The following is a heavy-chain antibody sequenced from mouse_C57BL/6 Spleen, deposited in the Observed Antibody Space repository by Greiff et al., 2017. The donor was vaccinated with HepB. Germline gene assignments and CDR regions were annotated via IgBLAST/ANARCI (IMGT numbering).Heavy chain of an antibody. Sequence: QVQLQQPGAELVKPGASVKLSCKASGYTFTSYWMHWVKQRPGQGLEWIGMIHPNSGSTNSNEKFKSKATLTVDKSSSTAYMQLSSLTSEDSAVYYCARGGLGSSPYYYAMDYWGQGTSVTVSS. CDR3: ARGGLGSSPYYYAMDY. CDR1: GYTFTSYW. D-gene: IGHD1-1*01. V-gene: IGHV1-64*01. CDR2: IHPNSGST. J-gene: IGHJ4*01.